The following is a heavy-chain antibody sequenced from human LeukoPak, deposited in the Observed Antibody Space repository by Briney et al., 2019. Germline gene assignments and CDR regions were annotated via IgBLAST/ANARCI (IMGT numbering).Heavy chain of an antibody. Sequence: GGSLRLSCAASGFIFSDYWMHWVRQAPGKGLEWVSFIDSSGTTIYYTDSVKGRFTISRDNAKNSLYLQINSLRAEDTALYYCARDSYWLGGTIGAFDIWGQGTMVTVSS. CDR2: IDSSGTTI. D-gene: IGHD3-10*01. CDR3: ARDSYWLGGTIGAFDI. J-gene: IGHJ3*02. V-gene: IGHV3-11*04. CDR1: GFIFSDYW.